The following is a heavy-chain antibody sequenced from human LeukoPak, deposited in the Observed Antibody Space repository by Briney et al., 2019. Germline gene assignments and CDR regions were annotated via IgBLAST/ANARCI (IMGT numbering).Heavy chain of an antibody. D-gene: IGHD5-18*01. J-gene: IGHJ4*02. Sequence: QSGGSLRLSCAASGFTFSSYAMSWVRQAPGKGLEWVSAISGSGGSTYYADSVKGRFTISRDNSKNTLYLQMNSLRAEDTAVYYCAKPLRIQLWLFDYWGQGTLVTVSS. V-gene: IGHV3-23*01. CDR3: AKPLRIQLWLFDY. CDR1: GFTFSSYA. CDR2: ISGSGGST.